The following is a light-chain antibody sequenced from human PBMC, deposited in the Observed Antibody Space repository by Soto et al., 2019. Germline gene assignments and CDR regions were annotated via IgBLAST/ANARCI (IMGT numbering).Light chain of an antibody. CDR3: QQYHNLWT. V-gene: IGKV3-15*01. Sequence: EIVMTQSPATLSVSPGERATLSCTASHNVYGNVAWFQQRPGQAPRLLIYRASTRATGTPARFSGSGSGTEFTLTITSLQSEDFALYYCQQYHNLWTFGQGTEVEIK. CDR2: RAS. J-gene: IGKJ1*01. CDR1: HNVYGN.